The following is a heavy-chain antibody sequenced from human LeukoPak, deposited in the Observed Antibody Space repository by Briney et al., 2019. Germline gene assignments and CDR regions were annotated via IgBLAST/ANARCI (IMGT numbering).Heavy chain of an antibody. Sequence: GGSLRLSCAASGFTFSSYSMNWVRQAPGKGLEWVSSISSSSSYIYYADSVKGRFTISRDNAKNSLYLQMNSLRAEDTAVYYCARRYCSGGSCYSPYGMDVWGQGTTVTVSS. CDR1: GFTFSSYS. V-gene: IGHV3-21*01. CDR3: ARRYCSGGSCYSPYGMDV. J-gene: IGHJ6*02. CDR2: ISSSSSYI. D-gene: IGHD2-15*01.